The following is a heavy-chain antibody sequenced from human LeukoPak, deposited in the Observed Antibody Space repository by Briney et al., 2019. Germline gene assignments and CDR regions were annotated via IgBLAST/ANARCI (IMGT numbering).Heavy chain of an antibody. CDR1: GGSFSGYY. Sequence: SETLSLTCAVYGGSFSGYYWGWIRQPPGKGLEWIGSIYYSGSTYYNPSLKSRVTISVDTSKNQFSLKLSSVTAADTAVYYCARHGEPGYYDFWSGYYPSNYYYYMDVWGKGTTVTVSS. V-gene: IGHV4-39*01. D-gene: IGHD3-3*01. CDR2: IYYSGST. CDR3: ARHGEPGYYDFWSGYYPSNYYYYMDV. J-gene: IGHJ6*03.